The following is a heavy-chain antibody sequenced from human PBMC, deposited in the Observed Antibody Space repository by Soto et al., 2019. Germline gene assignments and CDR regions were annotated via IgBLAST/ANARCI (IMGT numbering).Heavy chain of an antibody. J-gene: IGHJ6*02. D-gene: IGHD3-16*02. Sequence: PSQTLSLTCAISGDSVSSNSAAWNWIRQSPSRGLEWLGRTYYRSKWYNDYAVSVKSRITINPDTSKNQFSLQLNSVTPEDTAVYYCARDPRPVRVYCYYYGMDVWGQGTTVTVSS. CDR3: ARDPRPVRVYCYYYGMDV. V-gene: IGHV6-1*01. CDR1: GDSVSSNSAA. CDR2: TYYRSKWYN.